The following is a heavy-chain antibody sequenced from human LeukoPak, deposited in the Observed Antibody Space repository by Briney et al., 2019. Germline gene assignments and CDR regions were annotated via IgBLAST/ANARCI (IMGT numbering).Heavy chain of an antibody. CDR2: IYYSGST. Sequence: SETLSLTCSVSGGSISSHYWSWIRQPPGKGLEWIGYIYYSGSTKYNPSLKSRVTISVDTSKNQFSLKLSSVTAADTAVYYCARGLGSGWFDPWGQGTLVTVSS. J-gene: IGHJ5*02. CDR1: GGSISSHY. V-gene: IGHV4-59*11. CDR3: ARGLGSGWFDP. D-gene: IGHD2-15*01.